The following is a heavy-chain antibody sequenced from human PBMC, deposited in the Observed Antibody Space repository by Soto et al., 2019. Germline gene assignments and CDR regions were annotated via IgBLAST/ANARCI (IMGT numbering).Heavy chain of an antibody. CDR2: IYNSGST. CDR1: GGSISSGDYY. J-gene: IGHJ5*02. Sequence: QVQLQESGPGLVKPSQTLSLTCTVSGGSISSGDYYWSWIRQHPGKGLEWIGYIYNSGSTYYNPSLKSRVTISVDTSKNQFSLQLSTVTAADTAVYNCARLWSGSRQGFDPWGQGTLVTVSS. V-gene: IGHV4-31*03. CDR3: ARLWSGSRQGFDP. D-gene: IGHD3-3*01.